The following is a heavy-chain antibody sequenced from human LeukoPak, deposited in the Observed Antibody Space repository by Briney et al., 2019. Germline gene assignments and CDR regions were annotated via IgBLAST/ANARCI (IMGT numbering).Heavy chain of an antibody. V-gene: IGHV3-66*01. CDR2: IYSGGST. J-gene: IGHJ1*01. CDR3: ARSLPGIATVYFQH. D-gene: IGHD6-13*01. Sequence: GGSLRLSCAASGFTVSSNYMSWVRQAPGKGLEWVSVIYSGGSTYYADSVKGRFTISRDNAKNSLYLQMNSLRAEDTAVYYCARSLPGIATVYFQHWGQGTLVTVSS. CDR1: GFTVSSNY.